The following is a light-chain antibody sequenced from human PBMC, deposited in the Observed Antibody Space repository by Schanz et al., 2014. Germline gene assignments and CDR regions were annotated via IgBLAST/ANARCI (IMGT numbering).Light chain of an antibody. CDR2: AAS. Sequence: AIQLTQSPSSLSASVGDRVTLTCRASQGISSSLAWFQQKPGKAPKLLIYAASSLESGVPSRFSGSGSGTEFTLTINSLQPDDFATYYCQQYYRYPYTFGRGSRLDIK. J-gene: IGKJ2*01. V-gene: IGKV1-13*02. CDR1: QGISSS. CDR3: QQYYRYPYT.